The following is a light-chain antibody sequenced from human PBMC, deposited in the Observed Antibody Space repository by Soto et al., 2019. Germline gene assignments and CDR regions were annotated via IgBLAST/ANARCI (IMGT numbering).Light chain of an antibody. Sequence: EIVMTQSPATLSVSPGERATLSCRASQSVSTKLARYKQKPGQAPRLLIYGASTRATGIPARFSGSGSGTEFTLTISSLQSEDFAVYYCQHYNNWPLTFGGGTKVEIK. CDR2: GAS. J-gene: IGKJ4*01. V-gene: IGKV3-15*01. CDR1: QSVSTK. CDR3: QHYNNWPLT.